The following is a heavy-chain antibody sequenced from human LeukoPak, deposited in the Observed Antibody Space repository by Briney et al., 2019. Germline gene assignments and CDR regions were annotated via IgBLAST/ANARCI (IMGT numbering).Heavy chain of an antibody. Sequence: ASVKVSCKASGYTFTGYYMHWVRQAPGQGLEWMGWINPNSGGTNYAQKFQGRVTMTRDTSTSTAYMELSRLRSDDTAVYYCARDQGEYYGSGSYYKRYYYMDVWGKGTTVTVSS. CDR1: GYTFTGYY. D-gene: IGHD3-10*01. CDR2: INPNSGGT. CDR3: ARDQGEYYGSGSYYKRYYYMDV. V-gene: IGHV1-2*02. J-gene: IGHJ6*03.